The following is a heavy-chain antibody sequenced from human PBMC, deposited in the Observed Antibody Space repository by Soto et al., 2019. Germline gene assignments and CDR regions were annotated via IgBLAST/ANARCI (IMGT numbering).Heavy chain of an antibody. V-gene: IGHV1-69*12. CDR3: ASPDGGSGSSSRVGSYYYCIDV. CDR1: GGTFSSYA. D-gene: IGHD3-10*01. J-gene: IGHJ6*02. CDR2: MIAVFGTA. Sequence: QVQLVQSGAEVKKPGSSVKVSCKASGGTFSSYAISWVRQAPGQGLEWMGGMIAVFGTADYAQKFQGRVTIPADYSTSPVSMELSRLRSEDTAVYYSASPDGGSGSSSRVGSYYYCIDVWGQGTTVTVSS.